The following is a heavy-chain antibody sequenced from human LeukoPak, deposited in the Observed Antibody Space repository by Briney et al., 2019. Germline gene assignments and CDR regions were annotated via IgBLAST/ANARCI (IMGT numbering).Heavy chain of an antibody. D-gene: IGHD2-15*01. V-gene: IGHV1-18*01. J-gene: IGHJ4*02. Sequence: ASVKVSCKASGYTFTNYGITWVRRAPGQGLEWMGWLSTYTGNTNYAQKFQGRVTMTADTSTNTAYMELRSLRSDDTAVYYCARSIVVVAATPDYWGPGTLVTVSS. CDR3: ARSIVVVAATPDY. CDR1: GYTFTNYG. CDR2: LSTYTGNT.